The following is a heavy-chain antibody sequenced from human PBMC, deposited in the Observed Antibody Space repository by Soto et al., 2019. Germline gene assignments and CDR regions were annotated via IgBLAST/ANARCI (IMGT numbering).Heavy chain of an antibody. CDR1: GYTLTELS. CDR2: FDPEDGET. D-gene: IGHD6-19*01. CDR3: ATPPFLRIAGSGELWYFDL. Sequence: ASVKGSCKVSGYTLTELSMDWVRQAPGKGLEWMGGFDPEDGETIYAQKFQGRVTMTEDTSTDTAYMELSSLRSEDTAVYYCATPPFLRIAGSGELWYFDLWGRGTLVTVSS. V-gene: IGHV1-24*01. J-gene: IGHJ2*01.